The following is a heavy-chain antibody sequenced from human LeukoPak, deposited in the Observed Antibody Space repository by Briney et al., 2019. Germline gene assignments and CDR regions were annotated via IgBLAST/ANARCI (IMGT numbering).Heavy chain of an antibody. V-gene: IGHV3-7*03. CDR1: GFTFSSYW. Sequence: GGSLRLSCAASGFTFSSYWMSWVRQAPGKGLEWVANIKQDGSEKYYVDSVKGRFTISRDNAKNSLYLQMNSLRAEYTAVYYCASYYDSSGYFDAFDIWGQGTMVTVSS. D-gene: IGHD3-22*01. CDR3: ASYYDSSGYFDAFDI. CDR2: IKQDGSEK. J-gene: IGHJ3*02.